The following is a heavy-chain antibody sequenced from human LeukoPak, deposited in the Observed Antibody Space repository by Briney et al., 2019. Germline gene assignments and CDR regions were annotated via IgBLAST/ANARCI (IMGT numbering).Heavy chain of an antibody. D-gene: IGHD3-22*01. CDR1: GFTVSSNY. CDR2: IYSGGST. J-gene: IGHJ4*02. V-gene: IGHV3-53*01. Sequence: GGSLRLSCAASGFTVSSNYMSWVRQAPGKGLEWVSVIYSGGSTYYADSVKGRFTISRDNSKNTLYLQMNSLRAEDTAVYYCAREPYYYDSSGYYRLYYFDYWGQGTLVTVSS. CDR3: AREPYYYDSSGYYRLYYFDY.